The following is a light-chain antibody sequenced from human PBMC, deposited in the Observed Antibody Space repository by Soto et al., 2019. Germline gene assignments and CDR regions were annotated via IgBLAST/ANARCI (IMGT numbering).Light chain of an antibody. CDR1: QSVSSD. CDR3: QQYNNWPPWT. Sequence: EIVMTQSPATLSVSPGERATLSCRASQSVSSDLACYQHKPGQAPRPLIYGASTRATGIPARFSRSGSGTEFTLTITSLQSEDFAVYYCQQYNNWPPWTFGQGTRVDIK. J-gene: IGKJ1*01. CDR2: GAS. V-gene: IGKV3-15*01.